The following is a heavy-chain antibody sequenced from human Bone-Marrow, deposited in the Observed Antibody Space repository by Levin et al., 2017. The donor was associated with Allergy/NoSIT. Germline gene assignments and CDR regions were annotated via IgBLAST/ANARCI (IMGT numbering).Heavy chain of an antibody. CDR3: AKGTSSSWTKPYFDY. CDR1: GFTFDDYA. V-gene: IGHV3-9*01. CDR2: ISWNSGSI. J-gene: IGHJ4*02. D-gene: IGHD6-13*01. Sequence: SLKISCAASGFTFDDYAMHWVRQAPGKGLGWVSGISWNSGSIGYADSVKGRFTISRDNAKNSLYLQMNSLRAEDTALYYCAKGTSSSWTKPYFDYWGQGTLVTVSS.